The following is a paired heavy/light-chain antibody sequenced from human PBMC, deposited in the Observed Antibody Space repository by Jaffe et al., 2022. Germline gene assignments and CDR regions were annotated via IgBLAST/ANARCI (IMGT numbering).Heavy chain of an antibody. CDR1: GFTFNSYW. CDR3: ARATYHYDNSGKEFDL. J-gene: IGHJ2*01. D-gene: IGHD3-22*01. V-gene: IGHV3-74*01. CDR2: INSDGSST. Sequence: EVQLVESGGGLVQPGGSLRLSCAASGFTFNSYWMHWVRQAPGKGLVWVSRINSDGSSTSYADSVKGRFTISRDNAKNTLYLQMNSLRAEDTAVYYCARATYHYDNSGKEFDLWGRGTLVTVSS.
Light chain of an antibody. CDR2: AAS. CDR1: QSISTY. J-gene: IGKJ2*01. Sequence: DIQMTQSPSSLSASVGDRVTITCRASQSISTYLNWYQQKPGKAPKLLIYAASSLQSGVPSRFSGSGSGTDFTLTISSLQPEDFATYYCQQTYSTPRTFGQGTNLEIK. V-gene: IGKV1-39*01. CDR3: QQTYSTPRT.